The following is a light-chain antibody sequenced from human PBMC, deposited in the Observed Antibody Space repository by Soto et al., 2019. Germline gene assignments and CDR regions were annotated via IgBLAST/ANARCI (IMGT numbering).Light chain of an antibody. CDR1: QSISSW. J-gene: IGKJ1*01. CDR2: DAP. V-gene: IGKV1-5*01. Sequence: DIQMTQSPSTLSASVGDRVTITCRASQSISSWLAWYQQKPGKAPKLLIYDAPSLESGVPSRFSGSGSGTELALTMGSLQRDDFAAYYWEQDDSYWTFGQGTEVEI. CDR3: EQDDSYWT.